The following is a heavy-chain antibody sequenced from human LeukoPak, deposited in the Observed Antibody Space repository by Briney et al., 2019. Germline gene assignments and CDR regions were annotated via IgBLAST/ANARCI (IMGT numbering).Heavy chain of an antibody. D-gene: IGHD2-2*01. J-gene: IGHJ4*02. CDR1: GFTFSTYV. V-gene: IGHV3-64*04. CDR2: ISSNGDNT. Sequence: GGSLRLSCSVSGFTFSTYVMHWVRQAPGKGLEYVSAISSNGDNTYYADSVKGRFTISRDNAKNTLYLQMNSLRAEDTAVYYCARVGCSSTSCYRVYYFDYWGQGTLVTVSS. CDR3: ARVGCSSTSCYRVYYFDY.